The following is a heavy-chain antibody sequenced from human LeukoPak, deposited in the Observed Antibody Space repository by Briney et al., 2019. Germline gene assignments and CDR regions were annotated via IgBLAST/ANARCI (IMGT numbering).Heavy chain of an antibody. J-gene: IGHJ5*02. V-gene: IGHV4-59*01. CDR1: GGSISSYY. CDR2: IYYSGST. D-gene: IGHD3-16*01. Sequence: SETLSLTCTVSGGSISSYYWSWIRQPPGKGLEWIGYIYYSGSTNYNPSLKSRVTISVDTSKNQFSLKLSSVTAADTAVYYCARGELWYNWFDPWGQETLVTVSS. CDR3: ARGELWYNWFDP.